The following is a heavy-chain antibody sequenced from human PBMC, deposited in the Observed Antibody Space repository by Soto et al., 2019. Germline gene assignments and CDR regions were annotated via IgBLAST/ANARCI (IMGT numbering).Heavy chain of an antibody. J-gene: IGHJ4*02. CDR1: GYTFTDYY. D-gene: IGHD1-26*01. CDR3: ARDVVGSDYFDS. Sequence: EASVKVSCKASGYTFTDYYMHWVRQAPGQGLEWMGWINPKTGGTNYVQKFQGRVTMTRDTSITTAYMELSRLRSDDTAVYYCARDVVGSDYFDSWGQGTLVTVSS. V-gene: IGHV1-2*02. CDR2: INPKTGGT.